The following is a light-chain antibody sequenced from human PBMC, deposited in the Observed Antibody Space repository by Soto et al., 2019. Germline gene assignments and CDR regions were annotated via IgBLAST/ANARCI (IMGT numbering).Light chain of an antibody. CDR1: QSVSSY. V-gene: IGKV3-11*01. Sequence: EIVLTQSPATLSLSPGERATLSCRAGQSVSSYLAWYQQKPGQAPRLLIYDASNRATGIPARFSGSGSGTDFTLTISSLEPEDFAVYYCQQRSGTFGQGTKVEIK. CDR3: QQRSGT. CDR2: DAS. J-gene: IGKJ1*01.